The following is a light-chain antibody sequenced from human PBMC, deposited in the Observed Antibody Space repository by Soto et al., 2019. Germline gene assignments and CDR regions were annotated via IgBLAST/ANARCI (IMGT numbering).Light chain of an antibody. J-gene: IGKJ1*01. CDR2: GAS. Sequence: ETVMTQSPATLSVSPGERATLSCRASQSVSSTLAWYQQKPGQAPRLLIYGASTRATDIPARFSGSGSGTEFTLTISSLQSEDFAVYYCQQYNNWPQTFGQGTKVDIK. CDR3: QQYNNWPQT. CDR1: QSVSST. V-gene: IGKV3-15*01.